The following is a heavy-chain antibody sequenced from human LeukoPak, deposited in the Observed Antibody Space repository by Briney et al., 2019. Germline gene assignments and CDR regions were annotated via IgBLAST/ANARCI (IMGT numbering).Heavy chain of an antibody. CDR1: GFPFSSYW. V-gene: IGHV3-7*01. Sequence: QPGGSLRLSCVASGFPFSSYWMTWVRQAPGKGLEWVANIKQDGSKKSYVDSVKGRFTISRDNAKNSLYLQMNSLRAEDTAVYYCAKVGSGSCYWGQGTLVTVSS. D-gene: IGHD1-26*01. J-gene: IGHJ4*02. CDR2: IKQDGSKK. CDR3: AKVGSGSCY.